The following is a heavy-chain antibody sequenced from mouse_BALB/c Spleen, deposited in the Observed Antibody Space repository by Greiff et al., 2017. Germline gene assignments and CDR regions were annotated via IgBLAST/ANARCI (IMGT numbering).Heavy chain of an antibody. CDR3: ARAVVSYAMDY. Sequence: VQGVESGAELMKPGASVKISCKATGYTFSSYWIEWVKQRPGHGLEWIGEILPGSGSTNYNEKFKGKATFTADTSSNTAYMQLSSLTSEDAAVYDCARAVVSYAMDYWGEGTSVTVSS. J-gene: IGHJ4*01. D-gene: IGHD1-1*01. V-gene: IGHV1-9*01. CDR2: ILPGSGST. CDR1: GYTFSSYW.